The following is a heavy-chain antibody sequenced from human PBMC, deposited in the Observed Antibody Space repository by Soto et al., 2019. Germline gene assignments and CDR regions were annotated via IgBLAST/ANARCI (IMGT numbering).Heavy chain of an antibody. CDR2: ISGSGGST. Sequence: EVQLLESGGGLVQPGGSLRLSCAASGFTFSSYAMSWVRQAPGKGLEWVSAISGSGGSTYYADSVKGRFTICRDNSKNTLYLQMNSMRAGDTSVYYCAKDSIVVVPPRLFDYWGQGTLVTVSS. J-gene: IGHJ4*02. CDR3: AKDSIVVVPPRLFDY. D-gene: IGHD3-22*01. V-gene: IGHV3-23*01. CDR1: GFTFSSYA.